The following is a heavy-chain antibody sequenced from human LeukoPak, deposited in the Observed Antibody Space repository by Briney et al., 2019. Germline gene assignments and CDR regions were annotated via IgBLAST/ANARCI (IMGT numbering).Heavy chain of an antibody. CDR2: VYYTGST. Sequence: KPSETLSLTCTVSGGSISRNNYYWGWIRQPPGKGLEWIGTVYYTGSTSYNPSLKSRFTISVDTSKNQFSLKLSSVTAADRAIYYXAXXVXXXRGYYXXXXGQG. CDR1: GGSISRNNYY. V-gene: IGHV4-39*01. J-gene: IGHJ4*02. CDR3: AXXVXXXRGYYXXX. D-gene: IGHD1-26*01.